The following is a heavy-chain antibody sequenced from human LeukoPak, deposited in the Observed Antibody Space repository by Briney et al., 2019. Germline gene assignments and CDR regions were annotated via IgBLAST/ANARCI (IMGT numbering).Heavy chain of an antibody. Sequence: SETLSLTCTVSGGSISSYYWSWIRQPPGKGLEWIGYIYYSGSTNYNPSLKSRVTISVDTSKDQFSLKLSSVTAADTAVYYCARALGGAMGYWGQGTPVTVSS. CDR3: ARALGGAMGY. V-gene: IGHV4-59*01. CDR1: GGSISSYY. J-gene: IGHJ4*02. D-gene: IGHD3-16*01. CDR2: IYYSGST.